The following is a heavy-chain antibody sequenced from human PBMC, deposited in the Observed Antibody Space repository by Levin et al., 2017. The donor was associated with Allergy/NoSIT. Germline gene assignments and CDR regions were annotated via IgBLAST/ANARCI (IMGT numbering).Heavy chain of an antibody. CDR2: IYSGGST. CDR1: GFTVSSNY. V-gene: IGHV3-53*01. D-gene: IGHD1-1*01. Sequence: GESLKISCAASGFTVSSNYMSWVRQAPGKGLEWVSVIYSGGSTYYADSVKGRFTISRDNSKNTLYLQMNSLRAEDTAVYYCASSRRYRGAFDIWGQGTMVTVSS. CDR3: ASSRRYRGAFDI. J-gene: IGHJ3*02.